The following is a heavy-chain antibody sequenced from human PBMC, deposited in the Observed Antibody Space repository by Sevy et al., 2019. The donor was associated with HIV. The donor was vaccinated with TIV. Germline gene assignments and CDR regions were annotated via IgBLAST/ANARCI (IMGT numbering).Heavy chain of an antibody. CDR1: GFIFGSYA. V-gene: IGHV3-30-3*01. CDR2: ISYDGSHK. CDR3: ARDPGSSWSSFDY. Sequence: GGSLRLSCAASGFIFGSYAMNWVRQAPGKGLEWVAVISYDGSHKYYADCVKGRFTISRDSSKNTLYLQMHSLRTDDTAVYYCARDPGSSWSSFDYWGQGTLVTVSS. D-gene: IGHD6-13*01. J-gene: IGHJ4*02.